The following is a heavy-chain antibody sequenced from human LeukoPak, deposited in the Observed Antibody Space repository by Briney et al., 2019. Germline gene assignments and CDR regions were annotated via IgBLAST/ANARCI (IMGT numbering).Heavy chain of an antibody. CDR3: ARGRRTYYDPTDNWFDP. Sequence: SETLSLTCTVSGGSISSYYWSWIRQPPGKVLEWIGYIYYSGSTNYNPSLKSRVTISVDTSKNQFSLKLSSVTAADTAVYYCARGRRTYYDPTDNWFDPWGQGTLVTVSS. CDR2: IYYSGST. V-gene: IGHV4-59*01. J-gene: IGHJ5*02. D-gene: IGHD3-3*01. CDR1: GGSISSYY.